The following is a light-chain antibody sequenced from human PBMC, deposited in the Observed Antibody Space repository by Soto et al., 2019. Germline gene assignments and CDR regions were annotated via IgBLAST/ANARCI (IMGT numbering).Light chain of an antibody. J-gene: IGKJ4*01. CDR1: QSVRGY. CDR2: DAY. V-gene: IGKV3-11*01. Sequence: EIVLTQSPATLSLSPGERATLSCSASQSVRGYLAWYQQKLCHAPRLLISDAYNRAAGVPARFSGSGSGAGLPLTISSLEPEDFAVYYCQQRSAWPLTVGGGTKGEIK. CDR3: QQRSAWPLT.